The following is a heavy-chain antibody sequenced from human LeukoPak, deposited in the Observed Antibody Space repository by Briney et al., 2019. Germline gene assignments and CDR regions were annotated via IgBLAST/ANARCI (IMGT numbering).Heavy chain of an antibody. CDR1: GYTFTSYG. CDR2: ISAYNGNT. CDR3: ARDRLVATTGWFDP. D-gene: IGHD5-12*01. V-gene: IGHV1-18*01. Sequence: ASVKVSCKASGYTFTSYGISWVRQAPGQGLEWMGWISAYNGNTNYAQKLQGRVTMTTDTSTSTAYMELRSLRSDDTAVYYCARDRLVATTGWFDPWGQGTVVTVSS. J-gene: IGHJ5*02.